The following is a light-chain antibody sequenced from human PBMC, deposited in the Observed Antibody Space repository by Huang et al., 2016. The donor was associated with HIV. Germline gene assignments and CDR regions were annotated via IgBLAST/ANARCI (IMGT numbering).Light chain of an antibody. CDR3: QQYGTSPPSLT. V-gene: IGKV3-20*01. J-gene: IGKJ4*01. CDR2: GTS. Sequence: EIVLTQSPGTLSLSPGGRATLSCRASQSVSGTYLAWYQQKPGQAPRLLIYGTSIRATGSPDRCSGSGSATDFTLTISRLEPEDFAVYYCQQYGTSPPSLTFGGGTKVEIK. CDR1: QSVSGTY.